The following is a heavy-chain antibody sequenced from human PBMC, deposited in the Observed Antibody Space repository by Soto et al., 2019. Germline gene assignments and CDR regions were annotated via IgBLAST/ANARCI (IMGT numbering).Heavy chain of an antibody. CDR1: GYTFTSYY. V-gene: IGHV1-46*01. CDR3: ARDIGSSWYDNYYYGMDV. D-gene: IGHD6-13*01. Sequence: ASVKVSCKASGYTFTSYYMHWLRQAPGQGLEWMGIINPSGGSTSYAQKFQGRVTMTRDTSTSTVYMELSSLRSEDTAVYYCARDIGSSWYDNYYYGMDVWGQGTTVTVSS. J-gene: IGHJ6*02. CDR2: INPSGGST.